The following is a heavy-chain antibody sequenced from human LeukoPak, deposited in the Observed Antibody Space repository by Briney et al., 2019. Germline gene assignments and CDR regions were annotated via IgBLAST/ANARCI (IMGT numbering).Heavy chain of an antibody. Sequence: SVKVSCKASGGTFSSYAISWVRQAPGQGLEWVGGIIPIFGTANYAQKFQGRVTITTDESTSTAYMELSSLRSEDTAVYYCARLKLRFLGAFDPWGQGTLVTVSS. CDR1: GGTFSSYA. CDR3: ARLKLRFLGAFDP. J-gene: IGHJ5*02. V-gene: IGHV1-69*05. D-gene: IGHD3-3*01. CDR2: IIPIFGTA.